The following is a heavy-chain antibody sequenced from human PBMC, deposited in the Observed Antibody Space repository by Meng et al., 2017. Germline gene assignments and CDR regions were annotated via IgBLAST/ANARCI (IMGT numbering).Heavy chain of an antibody. J-gene: IGHJ5*02. Sequence: EAQRVDAVGGLVRSPVSLRLSCTASGFTFRNYWMHWVRQAPGKGLVWVSRIKPDGTMTVYADSVKGRFTISRDNAKNTLYLQMNSLRSDDTAVYYCARSDWFDPWGQGTLVTVSS. CDR1: GFTFRNYW. CDR2: IKPDGTMT. CDR3: ARSDWFDP. V-gene: IGHV3-74*01.